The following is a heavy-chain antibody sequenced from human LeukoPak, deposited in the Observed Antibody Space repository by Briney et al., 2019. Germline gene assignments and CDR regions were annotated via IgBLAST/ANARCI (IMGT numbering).Heavy chain of an antibody. CDR3: ARSPLTQLEPDFFDS. CDR2: IKPDGSDK. Sequence: GSLRLSCAASGFTFSNHWLTWVRQTPDKGLEWVANIKPDGSDKNYVDSVKGRFTISRDNAKDSLYLQSSSLTADDTAVYYCARSPLTQLEPDFFDSWGQGTLVIVSS. V-gene: IGHV3-7*01. CDR1: GFTFSNHW. J-gene: IGHJ4*02. D-gene: IGHD1-1*01.